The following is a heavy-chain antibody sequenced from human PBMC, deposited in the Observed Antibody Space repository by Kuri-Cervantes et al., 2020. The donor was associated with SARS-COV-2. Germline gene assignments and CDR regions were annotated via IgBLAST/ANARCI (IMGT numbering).Heavy chain of an antibody. CDR3: ATQLGGVEYSSSGSGAFDI. CDR1: GYSFTSYW. D-gene: IGHD6-6*01. Sequence: GESLKISCKGSGYSFTSYWIGWVRQMPGKGLEWMGIIYPGDSDTRYSPSFQGQVTISADKSISTAYLRWSSLKASDTAMYYCATQLGGVEYSSSGSGAFDIWGQGTMVTVSS. J-gene: IGHJ3*02. CDR2: IYPGDSDT. V-gene: IGHV5-51*01.